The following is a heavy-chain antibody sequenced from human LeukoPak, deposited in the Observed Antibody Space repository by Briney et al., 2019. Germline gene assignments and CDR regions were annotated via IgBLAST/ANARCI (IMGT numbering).Heavy chain of an antibody. D-gene: IGHD3-10*01. CDR1: GFTFSSYG. CDR2: ISYDGSNK. V-gene: IGHV3-30*03. J-gene: IGHJ5*02. Sequence: GGSLRLSCAASGFTFSSYGMHWVRQAPGKGLEWVAVISYDGSNKYYADSVKGRFTISRDNSKNTLYLQMNSLRAEDTAVYYCARDPAMVRGVIETTDNWSDPWGQGTLVTVSS. CDR3: ARDPAMVRGVIETTDNWSDP.